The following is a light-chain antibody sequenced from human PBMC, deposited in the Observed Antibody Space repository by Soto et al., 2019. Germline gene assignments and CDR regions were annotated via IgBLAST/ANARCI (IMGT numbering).Light chain of an antibody. V-gene: IGKV1-27*01. J-gene: IGKJ5*01. Sequence: DIQMTQSPSPLSASVGDRVTITCRAGQGISSYLAWYQQKLGKVPKLLVPAASTLQSGVPFRFSGSGSGTDFTLTISSLQPEDVATYYCQKYSSVITFGQGTRLEIK. CDR3: QKYSSVIT. CDR1: QGISSY. CDR2: AAS.